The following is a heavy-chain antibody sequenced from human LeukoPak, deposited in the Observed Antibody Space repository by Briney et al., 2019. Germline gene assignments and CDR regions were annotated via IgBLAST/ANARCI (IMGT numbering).Heavy chain of an antibody. CDR1: GGTFSSYA. CDR3: ARISLGAIWGYYYGMDV. Sequence: SVKVSCKASGGTFSSYAISWVRQAPGQGLEWMGGIIPIFDTADYAQKFQGRVTITADESTSTAYMELSSLRSEDTTVFYCARISLGAIWGYYYGMDVWGQGTTVTVSS. J-gene: IGHJ6*02. D-gene: IGHD1-26*01. V-gene: IGHV1-69*13. CDR2: IIPIFDTA.